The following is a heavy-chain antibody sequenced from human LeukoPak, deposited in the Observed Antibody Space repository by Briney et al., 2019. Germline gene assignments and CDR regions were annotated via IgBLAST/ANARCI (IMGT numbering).Heavy chain of an antibody. CDR2: IYTSGST. CDR1: GGSISSYY. Sequence: SETLSLTCTVSGGSISSYYWSWLRQPAGKGLEWIGRIYTSGSTNYNPSLKSRVTMSVDTSKNQFSLKLSSVTAADTAVYYCARDLTYCSGGSCPYYYYGMDVWGQGTTVTVSS. D-gene: IGHD2-15*01. CDR3: ARDLTYCSGGSCPYYYYGMDV. J-gene: IGHJ6*02. V-gene: IGHV4-4*07.